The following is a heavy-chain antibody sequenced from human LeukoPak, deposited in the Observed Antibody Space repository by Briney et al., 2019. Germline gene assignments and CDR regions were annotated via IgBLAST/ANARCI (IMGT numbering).Heavy chain of an antibody. J-gene: IGHJ3*02. CDR3: ARSDGYGLVGI. D-gene: IGHD3-10*01. V-gene: IGHV4-59*01. CDR2: IYYSGTT. Sequence: SETLSLTCTVSGGSISNYYWNWIRQPPGKGLEWIGYIYYSGTTNYNPSLKSRVTISLDTSNNQFSLKLRSVTAADTAVYYCARSDGYGLVGIWGQGTMVTVSS. CDR1: GGSISNYY.